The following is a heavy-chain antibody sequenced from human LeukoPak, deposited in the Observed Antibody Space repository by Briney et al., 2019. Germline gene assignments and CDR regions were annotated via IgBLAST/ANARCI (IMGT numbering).Heavy chain of an antibody. CDR2: INQDGGEQ. V-gene: IGHV3-7*01. CDR3: AKGHYGDLK. D-gene: IGHD4-17*01. Sequence: GGSLRLSCAASGFTFSSYWMTWVRQAPGKGLEWVGNINQDGGEQYFVYSVKGRFTMSRDNAKNSLYLQLNNLGSEDTAKYYCAKGHYGDLKWGQGTLVTVSS. CDR1: GFTFSSYW. J-gene: IGHJ4*02.